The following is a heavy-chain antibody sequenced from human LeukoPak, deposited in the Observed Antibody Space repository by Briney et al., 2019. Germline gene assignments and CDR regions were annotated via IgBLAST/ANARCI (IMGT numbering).Heavy chain of an antibody. CDR1: GITFSSYG. V-gene: IGHV3-30*18. CDR3: AKPPFDRSSFLFDY. D-gene: IGHD6-6*01. J-gene: IGHJ4*02. CDR2: ISYDGSNK. Sequence: GGSLRLSCAASGITFSSYGMHWVRQAPGKGLEWVAVISYDGSNKYYADSVKGRFTISRDNSKNTLYLQMNSLRAEDTAVYYCAKPPFDRSSFLFDYWGQGTLVTVSS.